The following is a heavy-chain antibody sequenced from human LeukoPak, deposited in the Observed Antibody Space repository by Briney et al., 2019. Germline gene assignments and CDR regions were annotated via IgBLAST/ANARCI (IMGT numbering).Heavy chain of an antibody. Sequence: PGESLRLSCAASGFTLSSYGMNWVRQAPGKGLEWVSSISSSSNYIYYADSVKGRFTISRDNAKNSLYLQMNSLRAEDTAVYYCARVGGYCTNGVCDFDYWGQGTLVTVSS. CDR1: GFTLSSYG. CDR2: ISSSSNYI. D-gene: IGHD2-8*01. J-gene: IGHJ4*02. V-gene: IGHV3-21*01. CDR3: ARVGGYCTNGVCDFDY.